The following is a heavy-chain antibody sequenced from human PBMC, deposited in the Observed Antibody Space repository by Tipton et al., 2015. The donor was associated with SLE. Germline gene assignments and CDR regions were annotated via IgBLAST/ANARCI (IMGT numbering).Heavy chain of an antibody. Sequence: TLSLTCTVSGGSIISGSYYWSWIRQPAGKGLEWIGRIYSSGITNYNPSLKSRVTISEDTSKSQFSLTLKSVTAADTAVYFCARGELIEGFDPWGQGTLVTVAA. CDR3: ARGELIEGFDP. CDR1: GGSIISGSYY. J-gene: IGHJ5*02. V-gene: IGHV4-61*02. D-gene: IGHD3-22*01. CDR2: IYSSGIT.